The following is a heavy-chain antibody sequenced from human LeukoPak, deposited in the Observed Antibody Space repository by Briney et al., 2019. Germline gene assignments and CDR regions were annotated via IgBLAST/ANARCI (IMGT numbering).Heavy chain of an antibody. J-gene: IGHJ4*02. Sequence: ASVKVSYKASGYTFTGYYMNWVRQAPGQGLEWMGWINPNSGGTNYAQKFQGRVTMTRDTSISTAYMELSRLRSDDTAVYYCARGSFAGYYDSKIDYWGQGTLVTVSS. CDR3: ARGSFAGYYDSKIDY. CDR2: INPNSGGT. D-gene: IGHD3-22*01. CDR1: GYTFTGYY. V-gene: IGHV1-2*02.